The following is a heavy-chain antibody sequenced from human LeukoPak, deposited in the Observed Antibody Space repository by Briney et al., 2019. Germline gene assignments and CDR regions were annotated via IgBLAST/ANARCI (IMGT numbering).Heavy chain of an antibody. J-gene: IGHJ4*02. Sequence: GASVKVSCKASGYTFTNYGITWVRQAPGQGLEWMGWISGYNGNTKYAQKLQGRVTMTTDTSTSTAYMELRTLRSDDTAVYYCARDRDRSGSQSYRGQGTLATVSS. V-gene: IGHV1-18*01. CDR3: ARDRDRSGSQSY. CDR2: ISGYNGNT. CDR1: GYTFTNYG. D-gene: IGHD1-26*01.